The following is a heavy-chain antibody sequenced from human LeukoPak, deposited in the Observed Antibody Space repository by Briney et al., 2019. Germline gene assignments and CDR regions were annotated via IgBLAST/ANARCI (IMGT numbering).Heavy chain of an antibody. CDR2: ISSSGADT. Sequence: GGSLRLSCAASGFTFNNYHISWVRQSPGKGLEWVSAISSSGADTYYAESMKGRFTISRDNSKNTLFLQMNSLRAEDTAVYYCAKEIFYGDQASLDYWGQGTLVTVSS. J-gene: IGHJ4*02. V-gene: IGHV3-23*01. CDR3: AKEIFYGDQASLDY. CDR1: GFTFNNYH. D-gene: IGHD4-17*01.